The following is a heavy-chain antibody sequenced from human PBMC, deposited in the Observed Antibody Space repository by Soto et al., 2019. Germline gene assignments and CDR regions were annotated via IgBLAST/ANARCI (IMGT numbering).Heavy chain of an antibody. J-gene: IGHJ4*02. CDR2: IHYSGST. CDR1: GASISSSSYY. V-gene: IGHV4-39*01. CDR3: ARRRGAYSGYDYSPEEIDY. Sequence: SETLSLTCTVSGASISSSSYYWGWIRQPPGKGLEWIGSIHYSGSTYYNPSLKSRVTISVDTSKNQVSLKLSSVTAADTAVYYCARRRGAYSGYDYSPEEIDYWGQGTLVTVSS. D-gene: IGHD5-12*01.